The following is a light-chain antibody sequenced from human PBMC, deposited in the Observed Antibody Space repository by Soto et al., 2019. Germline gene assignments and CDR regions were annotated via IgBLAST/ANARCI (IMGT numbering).Light chain of an antibody. CDR3: QQANSFPIT. CDR2: KAS. V-gene: IGKV1-5*03. Sequence: DIQMTQSPSTLSGSVGDRVTITCRASQTISSLLAWYQQKPGKAPKLLIYKASTLKSGVPSRCSGSGSGTDFTLTISSLQPDDFATYFCQQANSFPITFGQGTRLEIK. J-gene: IGKJ5*01. CDR1: QTISSL.